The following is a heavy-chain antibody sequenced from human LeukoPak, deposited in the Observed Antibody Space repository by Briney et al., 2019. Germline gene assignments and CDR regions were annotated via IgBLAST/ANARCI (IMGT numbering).Heavy chain of an antibody. V-gene: IGHV4-59*08. J-gene: IGHJ4*02. D-gene: IGHD2-15*01. CDR3: ARHYCSGSNCYQLDY. Sequence: GXGLEWXGYIYYSGSTNYNPSLESRVTISVDTSKNQFSLRLSSVTAADTAVYYCARHYCSGSNCYQLDYWGQGTLVTVSS. CDR2: IYYSGST.